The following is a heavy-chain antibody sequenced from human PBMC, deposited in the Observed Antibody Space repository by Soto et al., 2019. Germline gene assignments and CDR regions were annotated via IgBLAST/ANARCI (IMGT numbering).Heavy chain of an antibody. CDR1: GFTFGDYA. J-gene: IGHJ6*02. CDR3: TRRVFMVRGVMTLYGMDV. Sequence: GGSLRLSCTTSGFTFGDYAMSWFRQAPGKGLEWVGFIRSKAYGGTTEYAASVKGRFTISRDDSKSIAYLQMNSLKTEDTAVYYCTRRVFMVRGVMTLYGMDVWGQGTTVTVSS. V-gene: IGHV3-49*03. CDR2: IRSKAYGGTT. D-gene: IGHD3-10*01.